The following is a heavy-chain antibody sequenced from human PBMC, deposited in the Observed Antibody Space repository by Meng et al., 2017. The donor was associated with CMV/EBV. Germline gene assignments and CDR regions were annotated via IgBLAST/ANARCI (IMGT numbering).Heavy chain of an antibody. D-gene: IGHD2-2*01. Sequence: LSLTCAASGFTFSSYSMNWVRQAPGKGLEWVSYISSSSSTIYYADSVKGRFTISRDNAKSSLYLQMNSLRAEDTAVYYCARDLDAGVVVVPAAIFPYYYYGMDVWGQGTTVTVSS. J-gene: IGHJ6*02. CDR2: ISSSSSTI. CDR3: ARDLDAGVVVVPAAIFPYYYYGMDV. CDR1: GFTFSSYS. V-gene: IGHV3-48*04.